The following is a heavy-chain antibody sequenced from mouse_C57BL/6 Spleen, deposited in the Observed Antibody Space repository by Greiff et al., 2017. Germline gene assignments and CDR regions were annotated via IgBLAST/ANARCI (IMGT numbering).Heavy chain of an antibody. J-gene: IGHJ3*01. CDR2: ISDGGSYT. V-gene: IGHV5-4*01. Sequence: EVQVVESGGGLVKPGGSLKLSCAASGFTFSSYAMSWVRQTPEKRLEWVATISDGGSYTYYPDNVKGRFTISRDNAKNNLYLQMSHLKSEDTAMYYCARAPFAYWGQGTLVTVSA. CDR1: GFTFSSYA. CDR3: ARAPFAY.